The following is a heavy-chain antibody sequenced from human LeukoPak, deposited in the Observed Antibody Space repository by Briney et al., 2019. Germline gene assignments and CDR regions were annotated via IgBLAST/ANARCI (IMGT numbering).Heavy chain of an antibody. V-gene: IGHV4-59*08. J-gene: IGHJ4*02. CDR2: IYYSGST. CDR1: GGSISSYY. CDR3: ARHVRRGSRFDY. Sequence: SETLSLTCTVSGGSISSYYWSWIRQPPGKGLEWIGYIYYSGSTNYNPFLKSRVTISVDTSKNQFSLKLSSVTAADTAVYYCARHVRRGSRFDYWGQGTLVTVSS. D-gene: IGHD1-26*01.